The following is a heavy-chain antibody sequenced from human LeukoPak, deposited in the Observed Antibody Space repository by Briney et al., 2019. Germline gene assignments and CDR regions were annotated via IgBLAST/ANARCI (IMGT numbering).Heavy chain of an antibody. CDR3: VREDRRYCSSTSCHRYFDY. Sequence: GGSLRLSCAASGFTVSSSYMSWVRQAPGKGLEWISVIYAGGSTYYADSVKGRFTISRDSSKNTLYLQMNSLRAEDTAVYYCVREDRRYCSSTSCHRYFDYWGQGTLVTVSS. D-gene: IGHD2-2*01. CDR1: GFTVSSSY. CDR2: IYAGGST. J-gene: IGHJ4*02. V-gene: IGHV3-53*01.